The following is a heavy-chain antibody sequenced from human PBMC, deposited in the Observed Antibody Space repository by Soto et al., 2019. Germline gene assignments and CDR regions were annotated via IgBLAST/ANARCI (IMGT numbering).Heavy chain of an antibody. J-gene: IGHJ4*02. CDR1: GYTFSSYG. Sequence: ASVKVSCKASGYTFSSYGISWVRQAPGQGLEWMGWISAYNGNTNYDQKLQGRDTMTTNTSTSTVYMDLRSLRSDDTAVYYCARVEYDIWSGYPLGFDYRGQGTLVTVSS. V-gene: IGHV1-18*01. CDR2: ISAYNGNT. CDR3: ARVEYDIWSGYPLGFDY. D-gene: IGHD3-3*01.